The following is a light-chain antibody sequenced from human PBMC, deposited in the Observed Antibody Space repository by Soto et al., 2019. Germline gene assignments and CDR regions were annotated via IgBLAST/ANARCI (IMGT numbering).Light chain of an antibody. V-gene: IGKV3-15*01. CDR1: QSVSSN. J-gene: IGKJ5*01. CDR3: QQYKNGPRIT. Sequence: EIVMTQSPATLSVSPGERATLSCRASQSVSSNLAWYQQKPGQAPRLLIYDASTRATGRPARFSGSGSGTEFTLPVSSLQSEDFAVYYCQQYKNGPRITAGQGTRLQI. CDR2: DAS.